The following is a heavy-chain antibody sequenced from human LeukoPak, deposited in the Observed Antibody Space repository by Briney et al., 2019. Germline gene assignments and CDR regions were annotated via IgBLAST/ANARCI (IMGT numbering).Heavy chain of an antibody. J-gene: IGHJ3*02. CDR1: GFTFSSYA. CDR3: ARAYSPYSSGWYLYAFDI. D-gene: IGHD6-19*01. V-gene: IGHV3-30-3*01. Sequence: PGGSLRLSCAASGFTFSSYAMHWVRQARGKGLEWVAVISYDGSNKYYADSVKGRFTISRDNSKNTLYLQMNSLRAEDTAVYYCARAYSPYSSGWYLYAFDIWGQGTMVTVSS. CDR2: ISYDGSNK.